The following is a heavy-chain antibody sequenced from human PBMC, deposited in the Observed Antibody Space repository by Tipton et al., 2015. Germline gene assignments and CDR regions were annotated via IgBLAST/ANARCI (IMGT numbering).Heavy chain of an antibody. J-gene: IGHJ1*01. CDR3: VRDGPPYSPTSGSFQY. V-gene: IGHV3-7*01. CDR1: GFSLSTYW. D-gene: IGHD2/OR15-2a*01. Sequence: SLRLSCEASGFSLSTYWMSWVRQTPGKGLEWVANTKHDGSEKHYVDSVKGRFTISRDNAKNSLDLQMNSLRAEDTAIYYCVRDGPPYSPTSGSFQYWGQGTLVTVSS. CDR2: TKHDGSEK.